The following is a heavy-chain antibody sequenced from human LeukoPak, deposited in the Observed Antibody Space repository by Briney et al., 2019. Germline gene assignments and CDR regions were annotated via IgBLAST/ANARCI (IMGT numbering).Heavy chain of an antibody. Sequence: ASVKVSCKASGYTFTSYGISWVRQAPGQGLEWMEWISAYYGNTNYAQKLQGRVTMTTDTSTSTAYMELRSLRSDDTAVYYCARVERQNIVVVTAIRTYYYGMDVWGQGTTVTVSS. CDR1: GYTFTSYG. J-gene: IGHJ6*02. CDR3: ARVERQNIVVVTAIRTYYYGMDV. CDR2: ISAYYGNT. V-gene: IGHV1-18*01. D-gene: IGHD2-21*02.